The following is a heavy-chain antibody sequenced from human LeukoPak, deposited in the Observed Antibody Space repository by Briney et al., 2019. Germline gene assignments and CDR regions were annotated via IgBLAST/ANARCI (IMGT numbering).Heavy chain of an antibody. D-gene: IGHD3-22*01. CDR2: ITPSGST. CDR1: GGSFCGYF. V-gene: IGHV4-34*01. J-gene: IGHJ4*02. Sequence: SETLSLTCVVYGGSFCGYFWSWIRQPPGKGLEWIGEITPSGSTNYSPSLESRVSISIDTSKKKLSLRLTSVTAADSAVYYCASSFYYDSRDYWGQGTLVTVSS. CDR3: ASSFYYDSRDY.